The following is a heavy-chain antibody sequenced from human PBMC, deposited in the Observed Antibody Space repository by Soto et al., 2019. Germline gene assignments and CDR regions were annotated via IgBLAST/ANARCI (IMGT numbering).Heavy chain of an antibody. CDR2: IRQDESEK. Sequence: GGSLRLSCTASGFTFSDYVMSWVRQAPGKGLEWVGNIRQDESEKYYVDSVKGRFTISRDNAKNSLYLQMNSLRAEDTAVYYCAREIVVARGASYFDYWGPGTLVTVSS. J-gene: IGHJ4*02. CDR3: AREIVVARGASYFDY. V-gene: IGHV3-7*04. D-gene: IGHD2-2*01. CDR1: GFTFSDYV.